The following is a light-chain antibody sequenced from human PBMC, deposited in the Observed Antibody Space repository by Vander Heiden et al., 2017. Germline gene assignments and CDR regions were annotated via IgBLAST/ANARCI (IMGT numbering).Light chain of an antibody. Sequence: DVQTARSPSTLSASVGDRVTITCRASQSISSWLAWYQQKPGKAPKLLFYQASSLEGGVTSWFGGRGSGTEFTLTISSLQPDEVAAYYCQQYNSYSCTFGQGTKLKIK. CDR1: QSISSW. CDR2: QAS. V-gene: IGKV1-5*03. J-gene: IGKJ2*02. CDR3: QQYNSYSCT.